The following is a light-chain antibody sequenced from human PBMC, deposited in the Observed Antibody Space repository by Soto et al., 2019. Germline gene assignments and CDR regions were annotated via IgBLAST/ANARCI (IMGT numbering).Light chain of an antibody. V-gene: IGKV3-15*01. CDR3: QQANNWWT. J-gene: IGKJ1*01. Sequence: EIVMTQSPATLSVSPGERATLSCRASQSVSSNLAWYQQKPGQAPRLLIYGASTRATGIPAWFSGSGSGTEFTLTSSSLDSDDFAVYFCQQANNWWTFGQGTKVDIK. CDR1: QSVSSN. CDR2: GAS.